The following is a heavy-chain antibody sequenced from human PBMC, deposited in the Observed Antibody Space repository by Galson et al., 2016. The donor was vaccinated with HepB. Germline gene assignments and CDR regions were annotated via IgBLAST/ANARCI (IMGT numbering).Heavy chain of an antibody. Sequence: PVSGGSISSGGYFWNWIRQHPGKGLEWIGYIYYSGSTYYNPSLKSRVTISVDTSKNQFSLKLSSVTAADTAVYYCARARGMATNPYFYYGMDVWGQGTTVTVSS. CDR1: GGSISSGGYF. D-gene: IGHD5-24*01. CDR3: ARARGMATNPYFYYGMDV. J-gene: IGHJ6*02. V-gene: IGHV4-31*03. CDR2: IYYSGST.